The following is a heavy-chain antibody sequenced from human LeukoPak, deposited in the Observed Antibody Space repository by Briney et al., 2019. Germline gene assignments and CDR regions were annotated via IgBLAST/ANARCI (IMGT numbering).Heavy chain of an antibody. CDR1: GYTFTSYA. D-gene: IGHD5-18*01. Sequence: GASLKVSCKASGYTFTSYAISWGRRAPEQGLEWMGGIIPIFGTANYAQKFQGRVTITADESTSTAYMELSSLRSEDTAVYYCARGLRGYSYNYWGQGTLVTVSS. CDR3: ARGLRGYSYNY. J-gene: IGHJ4*02. V-gene: IGHV1-69*13. CDR2: IIPIFGTA.